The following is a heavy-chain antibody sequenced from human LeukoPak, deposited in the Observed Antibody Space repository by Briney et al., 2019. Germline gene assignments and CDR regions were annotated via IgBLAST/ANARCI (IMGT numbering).Heavy chain of an antibody. CDR1: GGTFSSYA. CDR2: IIPIFGTA. J-gene: IGHJ4*02. Sequence: GASVKVSCKASGGTFSSYAISWVRQAPGQGLEWMGGIIPIFGTANYAQKFQGRVTITADESTSTAYMELSSLRSEDTAVYYCAREGPSGMSRGSSWFYWGQGTLVTVFS. D-gene: IGHD6-13*01. V-gene: IGHV1-69*13. CDR3: AREGPSGMSRGSSWFY.